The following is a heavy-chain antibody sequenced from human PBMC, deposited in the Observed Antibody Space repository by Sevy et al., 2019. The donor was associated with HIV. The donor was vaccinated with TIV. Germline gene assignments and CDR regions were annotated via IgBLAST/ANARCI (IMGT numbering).Heavy chain of an antibody. CDR2: ITSSGNYR. J-gene: IGHJ5*02. Sequence: GGSLRLSCVASGFTFSDYYMSWIRQAPGKGLEWVSYITSSGNYRNYVDSVKGRFTISRDNDKNALYLKMNSLRVEDTAVYYCARVRRLYDSTTKLSGAWGQGTLVTVSS. CDR3: ARVRRLYDSTTKLSGA. D-gene: IGHD3-22*01. CDR1: GFTFSDYY. V-gene: IGHV3-11*06.